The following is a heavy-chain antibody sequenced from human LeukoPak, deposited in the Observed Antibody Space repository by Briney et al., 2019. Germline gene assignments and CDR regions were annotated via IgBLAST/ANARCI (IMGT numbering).Heavy chain of an antibody. D-gene: IGHD5-12*01. CDR1: GYTFTGYY. V-gene: IGHV1-2*02. Sequence: ASVKVSCKASGYTFTGYYIHWVRQAPGQGLEWMGWINPCSGDTNYAQKFQGRVTMTRDTSISTAYMDLSRLRSDDTAVYYCARTNGGYEYNWGQGTLVTVSS. CDR2: INPCSGDT. J-gene: IGHJ4*02. CDR3: ARTNGGYEYN.